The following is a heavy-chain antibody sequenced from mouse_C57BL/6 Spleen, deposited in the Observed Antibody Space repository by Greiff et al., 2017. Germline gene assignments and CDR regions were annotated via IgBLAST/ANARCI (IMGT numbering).Heavy chain of an antibody. J-gene: IGHJ2*01. CDR3: TKGDFFTTVVPYFDY. CDR1: GFNIKDYY. Sequence: VQLQQSGAELVRPGASVKLSCTASGFNIKDYYMHWVKQRPEQGLEWIGWIDPENGDTEYASKFQGKATITADTSSNTAYLQLSSLTSEDTAVYYCTKGDFFTTVVPYFDYWGQGATLTVSS. CDR2: IDPENGDT. D-gene: IGHD1-1*01. V-gene: IGHV14-4*01.